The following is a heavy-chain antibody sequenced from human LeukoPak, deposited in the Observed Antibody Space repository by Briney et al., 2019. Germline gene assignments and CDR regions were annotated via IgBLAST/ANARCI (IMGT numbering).Heavy chain of an antibody. J-gene: IGHJ4*02. CDR3: AKDGSSWNFDY. Sequence: GGSLRLSCAASGFTFSDYYMSWIRQAPGKGLEWVSSISSSGSYIYYADAVKGRFTISRDNAKNSLYLQMNSLRAEDTAVYYCAKDGSSWNFDYWGQGTLVTVSS. CDR2: ISSSGSYI. V-gene: IGHV3-11*04. CDR1: GFTFSDYY. D-gene: IGHD6-13*01.